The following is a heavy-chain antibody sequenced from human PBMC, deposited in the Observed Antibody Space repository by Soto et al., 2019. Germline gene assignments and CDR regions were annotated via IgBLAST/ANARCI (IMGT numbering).Heavy chain of an antibody. CDR1: GFTFSYYA. Sequence: QVQLVESGGGVVQPGRSLRLSCAASGFTFSYYAMHWVRQAPGKGPECVAVISSDGANKYYADSVKVRFTMSRDNSKNTLYLQMNSLRAYDTAVYYCVRDFGTPGSPFGYWGQGTLVTVSS. CDR3: VRDFGTPGSPFGY. D-gene: IGHD1-1*01. J-gene: IGHJ4*02. V-gene: IGHV3-30-3*01. CDR2: ISSDGANK.